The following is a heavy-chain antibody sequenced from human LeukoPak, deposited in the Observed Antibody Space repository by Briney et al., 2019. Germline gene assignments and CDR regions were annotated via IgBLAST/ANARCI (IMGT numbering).Heavy chain of an antibody. D-gene: IGHD3-22*01. Sequence: SETLSLTCTVSGYSISSGYYWGWIRQPPGKGLEWIGSIYYSGSTYYNPSLKSRVTISVDTSKNQFSLKLSSVTAADTAVYYCARGPRPYDSSGSGALGWFDPWGQGTLVTVSS. V-gene: IGHV4-38-2*02. CDR2: IYYSGST. CDR1: GYSISSGYY. J-gene: IGHJ5*02. CDR3: ARGPRPYDSSGSGALGWFDP.